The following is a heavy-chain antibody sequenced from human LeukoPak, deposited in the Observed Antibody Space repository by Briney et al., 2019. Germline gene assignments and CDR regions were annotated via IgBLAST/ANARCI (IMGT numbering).Heavy chain of an antibody. V-gene: IGHV3-23*01. CDR1: EFTFRSYA. CDR2: ITAYGGST. Sequence: ASLILSCAVSEFTFRSYAMNCVRHAPRKGLEWVAAITAYGGSTHYTTSVKGRVIISRDTPKNTLSLQMNNLRAEDTAVYFCARVWLRDYMDVWGEGTTVSVSS. CDR3: ARVWLRDYMDV. J-gene: IGHJ6*03. D-gene: IGHD5-12*01.